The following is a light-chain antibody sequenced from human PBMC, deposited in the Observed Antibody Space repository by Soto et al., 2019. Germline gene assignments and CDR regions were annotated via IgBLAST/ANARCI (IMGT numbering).Light chain of an antibody. J-gene: IGLJ1*01. CDR1: SSNIGAGYD. CDR2: GDS. Sequence: QSALTQPPSVSGAPGQRVTISCTGSSSNIGAGYDVHWYQQLPGTAPKLLIYGDSNRPSGVPDRFSGSRSGTSASLAITGFQAEDEADYYCQSYDSSLSASVFGTGTRVTVL. V-gene: IGLV1-40*01. CDR3: QSYDSSLSASV.